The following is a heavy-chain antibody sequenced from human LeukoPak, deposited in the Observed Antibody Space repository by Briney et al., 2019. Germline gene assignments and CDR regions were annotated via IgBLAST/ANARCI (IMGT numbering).Heavy chain of an antibody. D-gene: IGHD1-26*01. CDR2: IRYDGNDK. V-gene: IGHV3-30*02. Sequence: LPGGSLRLSCVASGFTFNAFGMHWVRQAPGKGLEWVAFIRYDGNDKYDSGSVEGRFTISRDNPKNTLYLQMNSLRVEDTSFYYCVKRGATVRRTYFFDSWGQGALVTVSS. CDR1: GFTFNAFG. J-gene: IGHJ4*02. CDR3: VKRGATVRRTYFFDS.